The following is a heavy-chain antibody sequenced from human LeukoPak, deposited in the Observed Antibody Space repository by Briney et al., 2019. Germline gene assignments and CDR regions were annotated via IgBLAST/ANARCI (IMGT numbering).Heavy chain of an antibody. CDR1: GTTFRSYA. CDR2: INPNSGGT. Sequence: ASVKVSCKASGTTFRSYAINWVRQAPGQGLEWMGWINPNSGGTNYAQKFQGRVTMTRDTSISTAYMELSRLRSDDTAVYYCARAARGAFDIWGQGTMVTVSS. CDR3: ARAARGAFDI. V-gene: IGHV1-2*02. J-gene: IGHJ3*02. D-gene: IGHD3-10*01.